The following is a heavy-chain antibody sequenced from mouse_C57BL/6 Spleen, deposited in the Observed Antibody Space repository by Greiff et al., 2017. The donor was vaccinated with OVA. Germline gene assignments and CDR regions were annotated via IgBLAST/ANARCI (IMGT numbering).Heavy chain of an antibody. Sequence: EVKLMESGGGLVQPGASLRLSCAASGFTFTDYYMSWVRQPPGKAPEWLALIRNKANGYTTAYTVSVKGRFTISRDNSNNILYLQMSSLKAEDRATYYCVKGTTCYFDDWGKGTTVTVSS. CDR2: IRNKANGYTT. V-gene: IGHV7-4*01. J-gene: IGHJ1*03. CDR3: VKGTTCYFDD. D-gene: IGHD1-1*01. CDR1: GFTFTDYY.